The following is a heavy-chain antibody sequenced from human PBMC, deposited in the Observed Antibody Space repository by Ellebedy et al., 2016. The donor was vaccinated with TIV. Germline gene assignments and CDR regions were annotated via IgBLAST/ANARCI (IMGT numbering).Heavy chain of an antibody. CDR2: VRQDGSHE. D-gene: IGHD4-17*01. Sequence: GGSLRLXCATSGFTFTTYAMHWVRQTPGKGLEWVAIVRQDGSHENYVDSVKGRFTISRDNSRNTLYLQMNSLRAEDTAIYYCAREKLRLRSLDFWGQGTLVTVSS. V-gene: IGHV3-30*02. CDR1: GFTFTTYA. J-gene: IGHJ4*02. CDR3: AREKLRLRSLDF.